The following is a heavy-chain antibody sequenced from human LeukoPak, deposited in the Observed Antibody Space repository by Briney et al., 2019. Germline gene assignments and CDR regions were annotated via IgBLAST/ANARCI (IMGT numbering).Heavy chain of an antibody. CDR1: GYTFTNYG. CDR3: ARAQDSSGFFDY. Sequence: ASVKVSCKASGYTFTNYGVSWVRQAPGQGLEWMGWISGYSGKTNYAQKFQGRVTMTTDTSTSTAYMELRSLGSDDTAVYYCARAQDSSGFFDYWGQGTLVTVSS. D-gene: IGHD6-19*01. J-gene: IGHJ4*02. CDR2: ISGYSGKT. V-gene: IGHV1-18*01.